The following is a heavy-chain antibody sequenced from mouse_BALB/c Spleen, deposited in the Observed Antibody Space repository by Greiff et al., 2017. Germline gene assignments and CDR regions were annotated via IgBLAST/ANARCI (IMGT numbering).Heavy chain of an antibody. V-gene: IGHV7-3*02. Sequence: EVHLVESGGGLVQPGGSLRLSCATSGFTFTDYYMSWVRQPPGKALEWLGFIRNKANGYTTEYSASVKGRFTISRDNSQSILYLQMNTLRAEDSATYYCARDNYGSSYPAYYAMDYWGQGTSVTVSS. J-gene: IGHJ4*01. CDR1: GFTFTDYY. CDR3: ARDNYGSSYPAYYAMDY. D-gene: IGHD1-1*01. CDR2: IRNKANGYTT.